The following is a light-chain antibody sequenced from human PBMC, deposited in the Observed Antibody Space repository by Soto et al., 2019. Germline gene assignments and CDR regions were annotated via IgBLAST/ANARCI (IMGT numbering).Light chain of an antibody. CDR2: SNS. J-gene: IGLJ1*01. CDR1: SSNIGSNS. Sequence: QSVLTQPPSASGTPGQRVTISCSGSSSNIGSNSVNWYQQVPGTAPKILIYSNSQRPSGVPDRFSGSKSGTSASLAISGLQSEDEADYYCGVWDDSVNVRYLFGTVTKLTVL. V-gene: IGLV1-44*01. CDR3: GVWDDSVNVRYL.